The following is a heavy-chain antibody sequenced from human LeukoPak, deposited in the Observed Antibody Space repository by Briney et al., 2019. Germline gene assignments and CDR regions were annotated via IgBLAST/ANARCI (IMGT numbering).Heavy chain of an antibody. CDR2: IYYSGST. CDR1: GGSISSYY. D-gene: IGHD5-18*01. CDR3: ARADYSYGPNWFDP. V-gene: IGHV4-59*01. Sequence: SETLSLTCTVSGGSISSYYWGWIRQPPGKGLEWIGYIYYSGSTNYNPSLKSRVTISVDTSKNQFSLKLSSVTAADTAVYYCARADYSYGPNWFDPWGQGTLVTVSS. J-gene: IGHJ5*02.